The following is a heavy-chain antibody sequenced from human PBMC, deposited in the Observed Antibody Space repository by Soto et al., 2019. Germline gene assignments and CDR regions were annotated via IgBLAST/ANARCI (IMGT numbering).Heavy chain of an antibody. CDR1: GFTFSDYY. V-gene: IGHV3-11*01. D-gene: IGHD6-19*01. CDR3: ARGTAVKPIDY. Sequence: PGGSLRLSCAASGFTFSDYYMIWIRQAPGKGLEWISYISSDGSPKYYTDSVKGRFIISRDNAKNSLFLQMNSLRGEDTAVYYCARGTAVKPIDYWGQGTLVTVS. CDR2: ISSDGSPK. J-gene: IGHJ4*02.